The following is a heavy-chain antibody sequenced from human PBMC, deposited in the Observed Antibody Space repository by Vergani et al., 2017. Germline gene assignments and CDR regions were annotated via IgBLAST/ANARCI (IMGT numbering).Heavy chain of an antibody. V-gene: IGHV4-59*13. CDR3: ARTLVVITTVAGDS. J-gene: IGHJ3*02. D-gene: IGHD3-22*01. CDR1: GGSISSYY. CDR2: IYYSGST. Sequence: QVQLQESGPGLVKPSETPSLTCTVSGGSISSYYWSWIRQPPGKGLEWSGYIYYSGSTNYNTSLKSRVTISVDTSKNQFSLKLSSVTASDTAVFYCARTLVVITTVAGDSGGEGRMVSVSS.